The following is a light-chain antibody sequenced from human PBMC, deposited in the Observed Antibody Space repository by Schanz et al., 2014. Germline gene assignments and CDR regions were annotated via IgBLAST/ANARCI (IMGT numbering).Light chain of an antibody. CDR1: QGISSY. V-gene: IGKV1-8*01. J-gene: IGKJ1*01. CDR3: QQYRSSPPWT. Sequence: IQMTQSPSSLSASTGDRVTITCRASQGISSYLAWYQQKPGKAPKLLISAASTLQSGVPSRFSGSGSGTDFTLTISRLEPEDFAVYYCQQYRSSPPWTFGQGTKVEIK. CDR2: AAS.